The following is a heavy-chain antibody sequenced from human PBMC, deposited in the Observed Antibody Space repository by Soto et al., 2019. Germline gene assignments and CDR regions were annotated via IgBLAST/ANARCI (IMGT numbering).Heavy chain of an antibody. J-gene: IGHJ4*02. V-gene: IGHV4-30-4*01. CDR3: ARWLKAYRGPLWNYFDY. D-gene: IGHD3-16*01. CDR2: IYYSGST. CDR1: GGSISSGDYY. Sequence: QVQLQESGPGLVKPSQTLSLTCTVSGGSISSGDYYWSWIRQPPGKGLEWIGYIYYSGSTYYNPSLKSRVTISVDTSKNQFSLKLSSVTAADTAVYYCARWLKAYRGPLWNYFDYWGQGTLVTVSS.